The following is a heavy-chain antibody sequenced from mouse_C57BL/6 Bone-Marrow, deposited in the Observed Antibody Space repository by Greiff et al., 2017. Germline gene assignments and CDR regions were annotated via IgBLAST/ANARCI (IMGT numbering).Heavy chain of an antibody. D-gene: IGHD2-1*01. Sequence: EVQLQQSGTVLARPGASVKMSCKTSGYTFNSYWMHWVKQRPGQGLEWIGAIYPGNSDTSYNQKFKGKAKLTAVTSASPAYMELSSLTNEDAAGYDCTRGIYYGNPYYYAMDYWGQGTSVTVSS. CDR1: GYTFNSYW. CDR3: TRGIYYGNPYYYAMDY. CDR2: IYPGNSDT. V-gene: IGHV1-5*01. J-gene: IGHJ4*01.